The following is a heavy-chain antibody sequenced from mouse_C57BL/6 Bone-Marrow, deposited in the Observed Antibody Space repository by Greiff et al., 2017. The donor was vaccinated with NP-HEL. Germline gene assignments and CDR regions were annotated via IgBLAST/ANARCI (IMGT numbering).Heavy chain of an antibody. J-gene: IGHJ1*03. D-gene: IGHD1-1*01. CDR2: IYPGSGST. V-gene: IGHV1-55*01. CDR1: GYTFTSYW. Sequence: VQLQQPGAELVKPGASVKMSCKASGYTFTSYWITWVKQRPGQGLGWMGDIYPGSGSTNYNEKFKSKATLTVDTSSSTAYMQRSSLTSEDSAVYYCARRYYGSSYWYFDVWGTGTTVTVSS. CDR3: ARRYYGSSYWYFDV.